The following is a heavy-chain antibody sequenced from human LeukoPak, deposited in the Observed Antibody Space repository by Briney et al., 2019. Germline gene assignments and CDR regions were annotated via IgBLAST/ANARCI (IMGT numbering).Heavy chain of an antibody. J-gene: IGHJ5*01. CDR3: ARSDHSHFVNWFDS. CDR1: GGSVSTSTHY. V-gene: IGHV4-39*01. D-gene: IGHD2-21*01. CDR2: VSNGGST. Sequence: SETLSLTCTVSGGSVSTSTHYWGWIRHPPGKGLEWIGSVSNGGSTSYNPSLTSRISISADTSKNQFSLKLNSVTAADTALYYCARSDHSHFVNWFDSWGQGILVAVSS.